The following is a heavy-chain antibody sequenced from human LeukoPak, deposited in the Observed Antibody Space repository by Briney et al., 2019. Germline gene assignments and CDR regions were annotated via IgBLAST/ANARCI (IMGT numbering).Heavy chain of an antibody. Sequence: GGSLRLSCAASGFTFSSYSMNWVRQAPGKGLEWVSSISSSYIYYADSLKGRFTISRDNAKNSLYLQMNSLRAEDTAVYYCARSPSWAVAGSDFDYWGQGTLVTVSS. D-gene: IGHD6-19*01. V-gene: IGHV3-21*01. J-gene: IGHJ4*02. CDR1: GFTFSSYS. CDR3: ARSPSWAVAGSDFDY. CDR2: ISSSYI.